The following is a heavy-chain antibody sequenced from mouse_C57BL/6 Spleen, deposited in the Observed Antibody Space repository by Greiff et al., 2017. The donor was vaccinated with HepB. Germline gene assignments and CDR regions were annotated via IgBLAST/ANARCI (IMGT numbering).Heavy chain of an antibody. J-gene: IGHJ2*01. CDR3: ARKVEGYFDY. CDR1: GFTFSDYG. Sequence: EVQVVESGGGLVKPGGSLKLSCAASGFTFSDYGMHWVRQAPEKGLEWVAYISSGSSTIYYADTVKGRFTISRDNAKNTLFLQMTSLRSEDTAMYYCARKVEGYFDYWGQGTTLTVSS. CDR2: ISSGSSTI. D-gene: IGHD1-1*01. V-gene: IGHV5-17*01.